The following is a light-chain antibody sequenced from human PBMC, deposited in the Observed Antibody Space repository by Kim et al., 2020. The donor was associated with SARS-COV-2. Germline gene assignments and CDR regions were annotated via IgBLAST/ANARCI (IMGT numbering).Light chain of an antibody. Sequence: TLSLSAGERCSPTWTVSPSVTTNYLPWYQQEPGQAPRLLSYGATSRAAGIPDRFSGSVSGSDFTLTNSRLEPEDFAVYYCQHPTTFGQGTKVDIK. V-gene: IGKV3-20*01. CDR3: QHPTT. CDR2: GAT. J-gene: IGKJ1*01. CDR1: PSVTTNY.